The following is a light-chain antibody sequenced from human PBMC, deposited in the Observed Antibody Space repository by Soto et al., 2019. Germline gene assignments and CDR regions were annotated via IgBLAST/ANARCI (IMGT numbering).Light chain of an antibody. V-gene: IGLV2-14*01. J-gene: IGLJ3*02. CDR3: NSYTTSSAWV. CDR2: DVS. Sequence: QSALTQPASVSGSPGQSITISCTGTSSDVGAYNYVSWYQQHPGKAPKLIIYDVSNRPSGVSYRFSGSKSGNTASLTISGLQAEDEADYYCNSYTTSSAWVFGGGTKLTV. CDR1: SSDVGAYNY.